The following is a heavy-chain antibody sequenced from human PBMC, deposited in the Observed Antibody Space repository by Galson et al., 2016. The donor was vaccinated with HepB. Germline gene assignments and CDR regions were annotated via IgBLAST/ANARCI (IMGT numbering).Heavy chain of an antibody. V-gene: IGHV3-23*01. J-gene: IGHJ3*02. Sequence: SLRLSCAASGFTIYGYAMHWVRQAPGRGLEWVSVISASGGNTIYADSVKGRFTMSRDNSKNMLSLQMSSLRAEDTALYYCAKKGYGSGRADSFDIWGQGTLVTVSS. CDR3: AKKGYGSGRADSFDI. CDR2: ISASGGNT. D-gene: IGHD6-19*01. CDR1: GFTIYGYA.